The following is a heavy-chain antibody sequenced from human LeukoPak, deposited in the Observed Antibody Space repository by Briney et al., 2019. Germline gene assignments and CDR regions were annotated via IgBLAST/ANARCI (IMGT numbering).Heavy chain of an antibody. CDR2: ISSSGSTI. CDR3: ARDCTNGVCVKQFDY. D-gene: IGHD2-8*01. J-gene: IGHJ4*02. V-gene: IGHV3-48*03. CDR1: GFTFSSYE. Sequence: GGSLRLSCAASGFTFSSYEMNWVRQAPGKGLEWVSYISSSGSTIYYADPVKGRFTISRDNAKNSLYLQMNSLRAEDTAVYYCARDCTNGVCVKQFDYWGQGTLVTVSS.